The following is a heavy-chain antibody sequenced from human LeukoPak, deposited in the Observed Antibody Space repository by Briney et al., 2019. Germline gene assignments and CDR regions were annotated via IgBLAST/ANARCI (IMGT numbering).Heavy chain of an antibody. D-gene: IGHD2-2*01. CDR3: ARARCSSTSCYGAFDI. Sequence: ASVKVSCKASGYSFTSYGISWVRQAPGQGLEWMGWISAYNSNTNYAQNLQGRVTMTTDTSTSTVYLDLRSLRSDDTAVYYCARARCSSTSCYGAFDIWGQGTMVTVSS. V-gene: IGHV1-18*01. CDR2: ISAYNSNT. J-gene: IGHJ3*02. CDR1: GYSFTSYG.